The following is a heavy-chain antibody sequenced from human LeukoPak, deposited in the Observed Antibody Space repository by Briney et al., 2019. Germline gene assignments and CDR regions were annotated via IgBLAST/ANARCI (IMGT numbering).Heavy chain of an antibody. CDR1: GFIFSGQS. CDR2: ISYDGSNK. D-gene: IGHD5-12*01. CDR3: ARSGRAYSGYDYFLGY. V-gene: IGHV3-30*03. Sequence: SGGSLRLTCEASGFIFSGQSMNWIRQAPGKGLEWVAVISYDGSNKYYADSVKGRFTISRDNSKNTLYLQMNSLRAEDTAVYYCARSGRAYSGYDYFLGYWGQGTLVTVSS. J-gene: IGHJ4*02.